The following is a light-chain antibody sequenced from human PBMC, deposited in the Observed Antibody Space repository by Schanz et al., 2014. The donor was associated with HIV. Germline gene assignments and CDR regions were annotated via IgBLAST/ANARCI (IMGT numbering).Light chain of an antibody. J-gene: IGKJ1*01. Sequence: EIVLTQSPATLSVSPGERATLSCRASQSVSSDLAWYQQKPGQAPRLLIYGASTRATGIPARFSGSGSGTEFTLTISSLQPDDFATYYCLQYKSYPWTFGQGTTVEIK. CDR1: QSVSSD. CDR2: GAS. V-gene: IGKV3-15*01. CDR3: LQYKSYPWT.